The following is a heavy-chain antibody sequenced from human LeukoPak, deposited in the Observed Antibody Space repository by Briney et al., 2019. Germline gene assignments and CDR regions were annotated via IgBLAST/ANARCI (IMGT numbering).Heavy chain of an antibody. J-gene: IGHJ4*02. CDR2: ISAYNGNT. CDR3: ARVDYPKQWLVLGYFDY. D-gene: IGHD6-19*01. Sequence: ASVKVSCRASGYTFTSYGISWMRLAPGQGLEWMGWISAYNGNTNYAQKLQGRVTMTTDTSTSTAYMELRSLRSDDTAVYYCARVDYPKQWLVLGYFDYWGQGTLVTVSS. V-gene: IGHV1-18*01. CDR1: GYTFTSYG.